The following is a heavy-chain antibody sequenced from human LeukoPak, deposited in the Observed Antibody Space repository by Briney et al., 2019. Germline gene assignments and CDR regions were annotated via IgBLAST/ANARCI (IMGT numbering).Heavy chain of an antibody. V-gene: IGHV3-11*01. CDR1: GFSFSDYY. J-gene: IGHJ4*02. CDR3: LGGTGWIFDY. D-gene: IGHD6-19*01. Sequence: GGSLRLSCVASGFSFSDYYMTWIRQAPGKGLEWVSYSSSSGSTIYHADSVKGRFAISRDNARNSLYLQINSLRAEDTAVYYCLGGTGWIFDYWGQGTLVTVSS. CDR2: SSSSGSTI.